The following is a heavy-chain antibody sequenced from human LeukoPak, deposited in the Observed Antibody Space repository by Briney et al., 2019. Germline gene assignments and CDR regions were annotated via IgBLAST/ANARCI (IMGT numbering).Heavy chain of an antibody. V-gene: IGHV4-4*07. J-gene: IGHJ4*02. Sequence: SETLSLTCTVSGGSISSYYWSWIRQLAGKGLEYIGRIHTSGNTNYNPSLKSRISMSVDTSKKQFSLKLSSVTAADTAVYYCARHYVPPTYYDILTGYYLYFDYWGQGTLVTVSS. CDR1: GGSISSYY. CDR3: ARHYVPPTYYDILTGYYLYFDY. CDR2: IHTSGNT. D-gene: IGHD3-9*01.